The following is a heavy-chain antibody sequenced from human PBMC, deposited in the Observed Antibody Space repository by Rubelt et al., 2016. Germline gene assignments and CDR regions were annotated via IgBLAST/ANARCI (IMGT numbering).Heavy chain of an antibody. CDR1: GGSISSSSYY. CDR2: VYYSGST. Sequence: QLQLQESGPGLVKPSETLSLTCTVSGGSISSSSYYWAWIRQPPGKGLEWIGSVYYSGSTYYNPSLKSRVTISVDTSKNKFALRRRSVADADPSVYYCARTTGSNWFWSQGTLVTVSS. D-gene: IGHD1-26*01. V-gene: IGHV4-39*07. CDR3: ARTTGSNWF. J-gene: IGHJ4*02.